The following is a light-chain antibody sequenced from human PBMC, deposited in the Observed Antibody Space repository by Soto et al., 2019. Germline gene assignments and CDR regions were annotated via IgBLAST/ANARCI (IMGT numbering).Light chain of an antibody. CDR2: EVT. CDR3: SSYTSSSTRDVV. CDR1: SSDVGRYNY. J-gene: IGLJ2*01. Sequence: QSVLTQPASVSGSPGQSITISCTGTSSDVGRYNYVSWYQQHPGKAPKLMIYEVTNRPSGVSNRFSGSKSGNTASLTISGLQAEDEADYYCSSYTSSSTRDVVFGGGTKLTVL. V-gene: IGLV2-14*01.